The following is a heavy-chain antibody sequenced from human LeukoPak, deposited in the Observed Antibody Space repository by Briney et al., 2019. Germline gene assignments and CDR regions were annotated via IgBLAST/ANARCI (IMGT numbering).Heavy chain of an antibody. V-gene: IGHV5-51*01. Sequence: GESLKISFKGSGYSFTSYWIGWVRQMPGKGLEWMGIIYPGDSDTRYSPSFQGQVTISADKSISTAYLQWSSLKASDTAMYYCARREASREYQLLFHFDYWGQGTLVTVSS. CDR1: GYSFTSYW. CDR3: ARREASREYQLLFHFDY. D-gene: IGHD2-2*01. CDR2: IYPGDSDT. J-gene: IGHJ4*02.